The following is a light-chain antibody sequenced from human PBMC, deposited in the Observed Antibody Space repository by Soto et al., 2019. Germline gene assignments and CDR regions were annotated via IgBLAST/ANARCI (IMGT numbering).Light chain of an antibody. Sequence: QSALTQPASVSGSPGQSITISCTGTSSDVGAYNYVSWYQQQSGKAPKLLIHEVSSRPAGVSDRFSGSKSGNTASLTISGLQAEDEADYYCIAFATSRAYVFGIGTKLTVL. J-gene: IGLJ1*01. CDR3: IAFATSRAYV. V-gene: IGLV2-14*01. CDR2: EVS. CDR1: SSDVGAYNY.